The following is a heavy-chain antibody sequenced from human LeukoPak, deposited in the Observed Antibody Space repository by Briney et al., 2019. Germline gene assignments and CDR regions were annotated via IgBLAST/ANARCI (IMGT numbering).Heavy chain of an antibody. CDR2: VSSNGDST. CDR3: AREGKGFYHYYYYMDV. CDR1: GFTLNTYG. V-gene: IGHV3-64*01. Sequence: GGSLRLSCLTSGFTLNTYGMHWVRQAPGKGLEYVSAVSSNGDSTYYANSVKGRFTISRDNSKNTLYLQMGSLRAEDMAVYYCAREGKGFYHYYYYMDVWGKGTTVTVSS. J-gene: IGHJ6*03. D-gene: IGHD4-23*01.